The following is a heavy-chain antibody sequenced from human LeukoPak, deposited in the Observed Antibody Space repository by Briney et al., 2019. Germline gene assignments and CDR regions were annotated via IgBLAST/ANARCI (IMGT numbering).Heavy chain of an antibody. CDR2: IYTGGTA. J-gene: IGHJ4*02. V-gene: IGHV3-53*01. D-gene: IGHD3-10*01. Sequence: GGSLRLSCAASGFTVSNNYMSWVRQAPGKGLEWVSLIYTGGTAYYADSVKGRFTISRDNSKNTLYLQMNALRAEDTALYYCARARHPWISGTYWYYFDYWGQGTLVTVSS. CDR3: ARARHPWISGTYWYYFDY. CDR1: GFTVSNNY.